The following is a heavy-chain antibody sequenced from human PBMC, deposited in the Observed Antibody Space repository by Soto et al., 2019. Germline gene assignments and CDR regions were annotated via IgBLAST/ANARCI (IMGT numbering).Heavy chain of an antibody. J-gene: IGHJ4*02. D-gene: IGHD3-3*01. CDR2: IYYSGST. Sequence: SETLSLTCSVSGGSISSGGYYWSWIRQHPGKGLEWIGYIYYSGSTYYNPSLKSRVTISVDTSKNQFSLKLSSVTAADTAVYYCASYGSRRYDFWSGYFDYWGQGTLVTVSS. CDR1: GGSISSGGYY. V-gene: IGHV4-31*03. CDR3: ASYGSRRYDFWSGYFDY.